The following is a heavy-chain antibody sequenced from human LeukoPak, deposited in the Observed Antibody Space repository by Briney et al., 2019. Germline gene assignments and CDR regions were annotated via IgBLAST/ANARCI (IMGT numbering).Heavy chain of an antibody. J-gene: IGHJ3*02. D-gene: IGHD6-13*01. CDR3: ALAAAASTAFDI. Sequence: GGSLRLSCAASGFTVSSNYMSWVRQAPGKGLVWVSVIYSGGSTYYADSVKGRFTISRDNSKNTLYLQMNSLRAEDTAVYYCALAAAASTAFDIWGQGTMVTVSS. CDR1: GFTVSSNY. V-gene: IGHV3-66*01. CDR2: IYSGGST.